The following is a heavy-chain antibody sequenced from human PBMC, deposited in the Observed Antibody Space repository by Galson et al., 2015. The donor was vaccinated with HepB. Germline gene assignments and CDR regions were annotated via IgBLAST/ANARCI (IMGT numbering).Heavy chain of an antibody. J-gene: IGHJ3*02. CDR1: GFTFDDYA. Sequence: SLRLSCAASGFTFDDYAMHWVRQAPGKGLEWVSGISWNSGSIGYADSVKGRFTISRDNAKNSLYLQMNSLRAEDTALYYCAKDIGLYSSSWYEGGAFDIWGQGTMVTVSS. V-gene: IGHV3-9*01. D-gene: IGHD6-13*01. CDR2: ISWNSGSI. CDR3: AKDIGLYSSSWYEGGAFDI.